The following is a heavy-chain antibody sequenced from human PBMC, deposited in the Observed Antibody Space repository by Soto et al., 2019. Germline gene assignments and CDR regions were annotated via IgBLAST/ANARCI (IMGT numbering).Heavy chain of an antibody. CDR1: GLTFRNVW. D-gene: IGHD3-16*01. J-gene: IGHJ4*02. CDR3: TTDEGDARGFYNFDY. V-gene: IGHV3-15*07. Sequence: DVELVESGGGLGKPGESLRLSCAVSGLTFRNVWMSWVRQAPGRGLEWVGHIRSKADGGSTGYAAPVNGRFIVSRDDSKDMLYLQMNSLKIEDTAVYYCTTDEGDARGFYNFDYWGQGILVTVSS. CDR2: IRSKADGGST.